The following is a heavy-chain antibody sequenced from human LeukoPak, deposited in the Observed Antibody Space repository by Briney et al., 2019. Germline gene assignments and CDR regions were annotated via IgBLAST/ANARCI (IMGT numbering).Heavy chain of an antibody. J-gene: IGHJ5*02. V-gene: IGHV4-61*02. CDR3: ARDVSGYAWFDP. CDR1: GGSISSGSYY. Sequence: SQTLSLTCTVSGGSISSGSYYWSWIRQPAGKGLEWIGRIYTSGSTNYNPSLKSRVTISVDTSKNQFSLKLSSVTAADTAVYYCARDVSGYAWFDPWGQGTLVTVSS. CDR2: IYTSGST. D-gene: IGHD3-22*01.